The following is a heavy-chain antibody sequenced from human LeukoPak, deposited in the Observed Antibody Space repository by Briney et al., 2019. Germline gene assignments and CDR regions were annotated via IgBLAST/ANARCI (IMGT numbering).Heavy chain of an antibody. Sequence: NPSETLSLTCSVSDDSITMYYWTWIRQPPGKGLEWIGYVDHTGSTNFNPSLNCRVSISRDTSKNLFSPRLRSVTAADTAVYLCARGRVSSSTWYSTYYYYFYMDVWGKGTTVTVSS. CDR3: ARGRVSSSTWYSTYYYYFYMDV. J-gene: IGHJ6*03. CDR2: VDHTGST. CDR1: DDSITMYY. V-gene: IGHV4-59*01. D-gene: IGHD4-11*01.